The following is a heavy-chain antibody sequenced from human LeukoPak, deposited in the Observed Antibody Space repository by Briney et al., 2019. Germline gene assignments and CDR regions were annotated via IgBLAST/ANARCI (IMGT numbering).Heavy chain of an antibody. D-gene: IGHD1-14*01. CDR3: ARGSPDGDWFDP. CDR1: GYTFTSYD. J-gene: IGHJ5*02. Sequence: ASVKVSCKASGYTFTSYDINWVRQATGQGLEWTGWMNPNSGNTGYAQKFQGRVTMTRNTSISTAYMELSSLRSEDTAVYYCARGSPDGDWFDPWGQGTLVTVSS. CDR2: MNPNSGNT. V-gene: IGHV1-8*01.